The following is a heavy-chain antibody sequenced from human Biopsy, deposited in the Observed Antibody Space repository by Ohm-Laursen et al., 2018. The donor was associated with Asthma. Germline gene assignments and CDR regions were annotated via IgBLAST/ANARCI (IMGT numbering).Heavy chain of an antibody. V-gene: IGHV1-2*06. D-gene: IGHD6-19*01. CDR2: INPNSGGT. Sequence: SVKVSCKASGYTFIGCHIHWMRQAPGQGLEWMGRINPNSGGTNYAQKFQGRVTMTRDTSISTAYMEVSRLRSDDTALYYCAKEMKTIGWTLGGYWGQGTRVTVSS. J-gene: IGHJ4*02. CDR3: AKEMKTIGWTLGGY. CDR1: GYTFIGCH.